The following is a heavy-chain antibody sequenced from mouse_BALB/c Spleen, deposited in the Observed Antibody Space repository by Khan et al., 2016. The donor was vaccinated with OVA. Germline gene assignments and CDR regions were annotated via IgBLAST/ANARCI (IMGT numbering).Heavy chain of an antibody. CDR3: ASELGRYYAMDY. CDR1: GYSITSDYA. J-gene: IGHJ4*01. Sequence: EVQLQESGPGLVKPSQSLSLTCTVTGYSITSDYAWNWIRQFPGNKLEWMGYISYSDTTTYNPSLKSRISITRDTSKNQFFLHLNSVTTEDTATXYCASELGRYYAMDYWGQATSVTVSS. V-gene: IGHV3-2*02. D-gene: IGHD4-1*01. CDR2: ISYSDTT.